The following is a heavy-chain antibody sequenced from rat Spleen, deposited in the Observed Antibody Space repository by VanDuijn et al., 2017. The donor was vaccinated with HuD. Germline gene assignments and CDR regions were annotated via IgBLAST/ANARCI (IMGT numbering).Heavy chain of an antibody. D-gene: IGHD1-11*01. CDR3: ARGGVGYYFDY. CDR2: IWGNGSP. CDR1: GFSLSNYG. J-gene: IGHJ2*01. Sequence: QVQLKESGPGLVQPSQTLSLTCTVSGFSLSNYGVIWVRQPPGKGLEWMGVIWGNGSPNYNSALKSRLSISRDTSKSQVYLKMNSLQTEDTATYYCARGGVGYYFDYWGQGVMVTVSS. V-gene: IGHV2-13*01.